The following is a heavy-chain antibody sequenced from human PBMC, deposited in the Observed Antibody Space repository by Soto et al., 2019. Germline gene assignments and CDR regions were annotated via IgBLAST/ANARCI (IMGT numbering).Heavy chain of an antibody. CDR2: ISGSGGST. CDR3: AKSNDFWSGYYRGSSWFDP. D-gene: IGHD3-3*01. CDR1: GFTFSSYA. V-gene: IGHV3-23*01. Sequence: GGSLRLSCAASGFTFSSYAMSWVRQAPGKGLEWVSAISGSGGSTYYADSVKGRSTISRDNSKNTLYLQMNSLRAEDTAVYYCAKSNDFWSGYYRGSSWFDPWGQGTLVTVSS. J-gene: IGHJ5*02.